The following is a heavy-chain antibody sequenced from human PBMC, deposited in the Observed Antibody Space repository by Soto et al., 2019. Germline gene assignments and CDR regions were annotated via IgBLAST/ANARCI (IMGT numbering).Heavy chain of an antibody. V-gene: IGHV3-33*01. CDR2: IWYDGSNK. Sequence: PGGSLRLSCAASGFTFSSYGMHWVRQAPGKGLEWVAVIWYDGSNKYYADSVKGRFTISRDNSKNTLYLQMNSLRAEDTAVYYCARDPHGRSSGPRAYNWFDHWGQGTLVTVSS. CDR3: ARDPHGRSSGPRAYNWFDH. J-gene: IGHJ5*02. CDR1: GFTFSSYG. D-gene: IGHD6-19*01.